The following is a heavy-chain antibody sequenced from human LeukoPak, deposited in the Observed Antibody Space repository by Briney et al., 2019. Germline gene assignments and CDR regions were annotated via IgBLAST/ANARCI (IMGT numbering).Heavy chain of an antibody. Sequence: SSETLSLTCAVSGGSISSGGYSWSWIRQPPGKGLEWIGYIYYSGSTYYNPSLKSRVTISVDTSKNQFSLKLSSVTAADTAVYYCVVAAAGTSFHYWGQGTLVTVSS. CDR2: IYYSGST. CDR3: VVAAAGTSFHY. V-gene: IGHV4-30-4*07. J-gene: IGHJ4*02. CDR1: GGSISSGGYS. D-gene: IGHD6-13*01.